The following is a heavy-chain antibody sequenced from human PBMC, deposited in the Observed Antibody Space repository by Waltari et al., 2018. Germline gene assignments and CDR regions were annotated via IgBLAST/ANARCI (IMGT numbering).Heavy chain of an antibody. CDR3: ARDQGAAAGKYFDY. D-gene: IGHD6-13*01. CDR1: GFTVSSNY. J-gene: IGHJ4*02. Sequence: EVQLVESGGGLIQPGGSLRLSCAASGFTVSSNYMSWVRQAPGKGLGVCSVIYSVGSTYYADSVKGRFTISRDNSKNTLYLQMNSLRAEDTAVYYCARDQGAAAGKYFDYWGQGTLVTVSS. V-gene: IGHV3-53*01. CDR2: IYSVGST.